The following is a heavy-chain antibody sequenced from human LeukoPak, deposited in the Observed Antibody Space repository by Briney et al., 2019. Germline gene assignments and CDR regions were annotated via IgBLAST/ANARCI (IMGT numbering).Heavy chain of an antibody. CDR3: ARGLRITMVRGVSFPDY. J-gene: IGHJ4*02. V-gene: IGHV4-34*01. CDR1: GGPFSGYY. CDR2: INHSGST. D-gene: IGHD3-10*01. Sequence: SETLSLTCAVYGGPFSGYYWSWIRQPPGKGLEWIGEINHSGSTNYNPSLKSRVTISVDTSKNQFSLKLSSVTAADTAVYYCARGLRITMVRGVSFPDYWGQGTLVTVSS.